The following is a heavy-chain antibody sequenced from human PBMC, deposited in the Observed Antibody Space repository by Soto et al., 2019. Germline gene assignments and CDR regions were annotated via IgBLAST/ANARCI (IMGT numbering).Heavy chain of an antibody. J-gene: IGHJ4*02. Sequence: ASVKVSCKASGFTFTGSSIHWVRQAPGQNLQWLGWIDTNNGRTKYSQSFQGRVTITRDTPASTAYMELNSLKSEDTTVYYCARGHWTQTLADYYLDSWAQGTLVTVSS. CDR1: GFTFTGSS. CDR3: ARGHWTQTLADYYLDS. D-gene: IGHD1-1*01. V-gene: IGHV1-3*04. CDR2: IDTNNGRT.